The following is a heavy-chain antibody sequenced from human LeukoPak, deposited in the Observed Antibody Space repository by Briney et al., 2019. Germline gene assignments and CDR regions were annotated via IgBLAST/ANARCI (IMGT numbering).Heavy chain of an antibody. J-gene: IGHJ4*02. Sequence: ASVKVSCKASGYTFMCYGISWVRQAPGQGLEWMGWISAYDGNTYYAQKFQGRVTMTIDTSTNTAYMDLRSLRPDDTAVYFCARDDGYSYRKGVDRFDSWGQGTLVTVSS. D-gene: IGHD5-24*01. CDR2: ISAYDGNT. V-gene: IGHV1-18*01. CDR1: GYTFMCYG. CDR3: ARDDGYSYRKGVDRFDS.